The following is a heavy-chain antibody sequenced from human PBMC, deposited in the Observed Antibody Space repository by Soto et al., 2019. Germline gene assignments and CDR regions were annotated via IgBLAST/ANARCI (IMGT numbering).Heavy chain of an antibody. Sequence: GGSLRLSCAASGFTFSSYAMSWVRQAPGKGLEWVSAISGSGGSTYYADSVKGRFTISRDNSKNTLYLQMNSLRAEDTAVYYSAKGARTSHYYDSSGWVNYWGQGTLVTVSS. D-gene: IGHD3-22*01. J-gene: IGHJ4*02. CDR1: GFTFSSYA. CDR2: ISGSGGST. CDR3: AKGARTSHYYDSSGWVNY. V-gene: IGHV3-23*01.